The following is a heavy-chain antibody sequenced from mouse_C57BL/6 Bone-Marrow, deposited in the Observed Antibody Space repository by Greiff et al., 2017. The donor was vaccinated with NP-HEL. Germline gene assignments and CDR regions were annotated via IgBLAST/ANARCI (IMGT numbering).Heavy chain of an antibody. CDR2: GQGLEWIG. V-gene: IGHV1-87*01. CDR1: YTFSRRVH. CDR3: AEDSAVDYCACGYYYAMDY. Sequence: VQLQQSGPELARPWASVKISCQAFYTFSRRVHFAIRDTNYWMQWVKQRPGQGLEWIGAIYPGNGDTSYNQKFKGKATLTADKASSKAYMQLRSLTAEDSAVDYCACGYYYAMDYWGQGTSVTVSS. J-gene: IGHJ4*01.